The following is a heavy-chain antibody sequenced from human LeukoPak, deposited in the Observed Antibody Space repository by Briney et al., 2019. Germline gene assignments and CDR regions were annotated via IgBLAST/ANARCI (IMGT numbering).Heavy chain of an antibody. Sequence: ASVKVSCKASGYTFTSYGISWVRQAPGQELEWMGWISAYNGNTNYAQKLQGRVTMTTDTSTSTAYMELRSLRSDDTAVYYCASLYSSSSGYNWFDPWGQGTLVTVSS. V-gene: IGHV1-18*01. CDR2: ISAYNGNT. J-gene: IGHJ5*02. CDR1: GYTFTSYG. D-gene: IGHD6-6*01. CDR3: ASLYSSSSGYNWFDP.